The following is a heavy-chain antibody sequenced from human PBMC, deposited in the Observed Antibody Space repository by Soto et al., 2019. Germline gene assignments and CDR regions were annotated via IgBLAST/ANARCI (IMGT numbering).Heavy chain of an antibody. D-gene: IGHD6-13*01. CDR2: IYPGDSDT. CDR1: GYSFTSCW. Sequence: GESLKISWKGSGYSFTSCWIGGVRQMPGKGLEWMGIIYPGDSDTRYSPSFQGQVTISADKSISTAYLQWSSLKASDTAIYYCARTAAAGKYYYGVDVWGQGTTVTVSS. V-gene: IGHV5-51*01. J-gene: IGHJ6*02. CDR3: ARTAAAGKYYYGVDV.